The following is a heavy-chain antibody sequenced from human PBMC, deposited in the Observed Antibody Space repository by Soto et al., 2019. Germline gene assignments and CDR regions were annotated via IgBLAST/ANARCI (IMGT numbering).Heavy chain of an antibody. Sequence: GRPMRLSYAASGFTFSSYAMSWVRQAPGKGLEWVSAISGSGGSTYYADSVKGRFTISRDNSKNTLYLQMNSLRAEDTAVYYCATRAYYYDSSGYFDYWGQGTLVTVSS. CDR1: GFTFSSYA. V-gene: IGHV3-23*01. J-gene: IGHJ4*02. D-gene: IGHD3-22*01. CDR2: ISGSGGST. CDR3: ATRAYYYDSSGYFDY.